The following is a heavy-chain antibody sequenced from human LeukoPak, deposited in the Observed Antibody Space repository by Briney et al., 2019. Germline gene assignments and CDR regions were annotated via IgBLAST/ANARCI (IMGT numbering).Heavy chain of an antibody. Sequence: GGSLRLSCTASGFTFGNYWMSWVRQAPGKGLEWVANIKQDGSEKYYVGSVKGRFTISRDNAKNSLYLQMSRLRAEDTAVYYCARGSPYRDSDDYWGQGTLVTVSS. J-gene: IGHJ4*02. CDR3: ARGSPYRDSDDY. CDR1: GFTFGNYW. CDR2: IKQDGSEK. V-gene: IGHV3-7*05. D-gene: IGHD1-26*01.